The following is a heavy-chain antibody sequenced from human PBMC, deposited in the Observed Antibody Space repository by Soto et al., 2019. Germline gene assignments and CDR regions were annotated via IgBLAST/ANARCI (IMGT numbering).Heavy chain of an antibody. V-gene: IGHV4-31*03. J-gene: IGHJ4*02. CDR3: ATTWGSGGSCYSY. Sequence: QVQLQESGPGLVKPSQTLSLTCTVSGGSISSGGYYWSWIRQHPGKGLEWIGYIYYSGSTYYNPSLKSRVTISEDTTKNQFSLKLSSVTAADTAEYYCATTWGSGGSCYSYWGQGTLVTVSS. CDR1: GGSISSGGYY. CDR2: IYYSGST. D-gene: IGHD2-15*01.